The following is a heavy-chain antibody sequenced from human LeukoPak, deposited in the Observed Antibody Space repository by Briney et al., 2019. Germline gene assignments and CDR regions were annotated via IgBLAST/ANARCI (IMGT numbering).Heavy chain of an antibody. CDR2: ISASGGST. CDR1: GFTFSSSA. CDR3: AKDQRGKSPHSLDP. Sequence: PGGSLRLSCAASGFTFSSSAMSWVRQVPGKGLEWVSGISASGGSTYYADSVRGRFTISRDNSKNTLYVQINSLRDEDTAVYYCAKDQRGKSPHSLDPWAQGTLVTVSS. J-gene: IGHJ5*02. D-gene: IGHD3-16*01. V-gene: IGHV3-23*01.